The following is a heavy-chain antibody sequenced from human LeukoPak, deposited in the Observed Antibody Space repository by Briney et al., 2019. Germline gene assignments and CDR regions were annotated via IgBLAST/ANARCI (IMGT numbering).Heavy chain of an antibody. CDR2: IYYSGST. CDR1: GDSISGSY. CDR3: ARGSPVPSP. V-gene: IGHV4-59*01. J-gene: IGHJ5*02. Sequence: SETLSLTCTVSGDSISGSYWSWIRQSPGKALEWIGYIYYSGSTNYNPSLQSRVTISLDTSKNQFSLKLTSVNAADTAVYYCARGSPVPSPWGQGTLVTVSS.